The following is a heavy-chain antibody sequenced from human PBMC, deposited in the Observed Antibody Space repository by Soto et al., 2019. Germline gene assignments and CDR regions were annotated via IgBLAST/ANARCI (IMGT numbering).Heavy chain of an antibody. CDR3: ARGGGSDYYGMDV. J-gene: IGHJ6*02. CDR2: IIPILGIA. V-gene: IGHV1-69*02. CDR1: GGTFSSYT. Sequence: QVQLVQSGAEVKKPGSSVKVSCKASGGTFSSYTISWVRQAPGQGLEWMGRIIPILGIANYAQKFQGRVTXTXDXXTSTAYMELSSLRSEDTAVYYCARGGGSDYYGMDVWGQGTTVTVSS. D-gene: IGHD2-15*01.